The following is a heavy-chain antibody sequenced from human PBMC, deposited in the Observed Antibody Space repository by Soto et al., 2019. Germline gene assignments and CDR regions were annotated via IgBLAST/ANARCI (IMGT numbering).Heavy chain of an antibody. J-gene: IGHJ3*02. D-gene: IGHD4-17*01. CDR2: ISYDGSNK. Sequence: PGGSLRLSCAASGFTFSSYAMHWVRQAPGKGLEWVAVISYDGSNKYYADSVKGRFTISRDNSKNTLYLQMNSLRAEDTAVYYCARDRDKHYGGNPGDAFDIWGQGTMVTVSS. V-gene: IGHV3-30-3*01. CDR3: ARDRDKHYGGNPGDAFDI. CDR1: GFTFSSYA.